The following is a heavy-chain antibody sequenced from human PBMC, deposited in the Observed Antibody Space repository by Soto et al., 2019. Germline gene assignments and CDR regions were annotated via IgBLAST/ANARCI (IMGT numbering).Heavy chain of an antibody. Sequence: QITLKESGPTLVKPTQTLTLTCTFSGFSLSASGVGVGWIRQPPGKALEWLANIYWDGDQRYSPSLKSRLTIIKDSSKNQVVPIMTNMDPVDTATYHCAHSGVCPGGNCFHRSNWFDPWGQGILVTVSS. D-gene: IGHD2-15*01. J-gene: IGHJ5*02. CDR2: IYWDGDQ. CDR3: AHSGVCPGGNCFHRSNWFDP. V-gene: IGHV2-5*02. CDR1: GFSLSASGVG.